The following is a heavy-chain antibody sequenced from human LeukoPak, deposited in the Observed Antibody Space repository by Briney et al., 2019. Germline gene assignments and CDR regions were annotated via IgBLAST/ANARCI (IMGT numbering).Heavy chain of an antibody. J-gene: IGHJ5*02. D-gene: IGHD2-15*01. CDR3: ARASTCSGGSCYSSIDP. Sequence: ASVKVSCKASGYTFTGYYMHWVRQAPGQGLEWMGWINPNSGGTNYAQKFQGRVTMTRDTSISTAYMELSRLRSDDTAVYYCARASTCSGGSCYSSIDPWGQGTLVTVSS. CDR1: GYTFTGYY. CDR2: INPNSGGT. V-gene: IGHV1-2*02.